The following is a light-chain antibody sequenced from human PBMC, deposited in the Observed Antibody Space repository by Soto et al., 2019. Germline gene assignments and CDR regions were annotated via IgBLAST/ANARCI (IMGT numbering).Light chain of an antibody. J-gene: IGKJ3*01. CDR3: QQRNIWPPLFT. Sequence: EIVLTQSPATLSLSPGERATLSCRASQSVSTYLAWYQQKPGHAPRLLIYEASNRATGIPARFSGSGSGTDFTLTISILEPEDFEVYYCQQRNIWPPLFTFGPGTKVDVK. V-gene: IGKV3-11*01. CDR1: QSVSTY. CDR2: EAS.